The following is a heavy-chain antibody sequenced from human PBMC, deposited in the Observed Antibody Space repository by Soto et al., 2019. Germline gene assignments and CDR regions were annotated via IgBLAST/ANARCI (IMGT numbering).Heavy chain of an antibody. CDR1: GFTFSTYA. CDR3: DVYSSSTWWFDP. V-gene: IGHV3-23*01. Sequence: EVQVLESGGGLVQPGGSLRLSCAASGFTFSTYAMSWVRQAPGKGLEWVSAITRGGDSTFYADSVKGRFTISRDNSKNMLYLQMNSLRAEDTAIYFCDVYSSSTWWFDPWGQGTLVTVSS. CDR2: ITRGGDST. J-gene: IGHJ5*02. D-gene: IGHD6-6*01.